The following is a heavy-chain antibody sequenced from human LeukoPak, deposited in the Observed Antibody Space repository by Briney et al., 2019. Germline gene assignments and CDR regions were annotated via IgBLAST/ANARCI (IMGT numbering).Heavy chain of an antibody. Sequence: GSLRLSCAASGFTFSDYYMSWIRQAPGKGLEWVSYISSSGSTIYYADSVKGRFTISRDNAKNSLYLQMNSLRAEDTAVYYCAKVFPAYDSSGYYSDYWGQGTLVTVSS. D-gene: IGHD3-22*01. V-gene: IGHV3-11*01. J-gene: IGHJ4*02. CDR1: GFTFSDYY. CDR2: ISSSGSTI. CDR3: AKVFPAYDSSGYYSDY.